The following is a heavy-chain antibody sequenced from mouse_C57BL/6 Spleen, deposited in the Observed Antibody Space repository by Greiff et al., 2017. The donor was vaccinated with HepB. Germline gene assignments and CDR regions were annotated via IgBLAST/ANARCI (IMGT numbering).Heavy chain of an antibody. V-gene: IGHV1-82*01. Sequence: VKLVESGPELVKPGASVKISCKASGYAFSSSWMNWVKQRPGKGLEWIGRIYPGDGDTNYNGKFKGKATLTADKSSSTAYMQLSSLTSEDSAVYFCARGETAQALAWFAYWSQGTLVTVSA. CDR1: GYAFSSSW. CDR3: ARGETAQALAWFAY. D-gene: IGHD3-2*02. CDR2: IYPGDGDT. J-gene: IGHJ3*01.